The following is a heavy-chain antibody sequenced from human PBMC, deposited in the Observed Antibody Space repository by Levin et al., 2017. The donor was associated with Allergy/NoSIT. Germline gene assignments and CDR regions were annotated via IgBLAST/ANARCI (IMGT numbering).Heavy chain of an antibody. J-gene: IGHJ5*02. D-gene: IGHD6-6*01. CDR3: TRDIAARHWFDP. V-gene: IGHV3-49*03. CDR2: LRSIRHGGTS. CDR1: GFNFDDYA. Sequence: GGSLRLSCSASGFNFDDYAMSWFRQAPGKGLEWVAFLRSIRHGGTSEYAASVKGRFIISRDDSKSIAYLQMNSLKIEDTGVYYCTRDIAARHWFDPWGQGTQVTVSS.